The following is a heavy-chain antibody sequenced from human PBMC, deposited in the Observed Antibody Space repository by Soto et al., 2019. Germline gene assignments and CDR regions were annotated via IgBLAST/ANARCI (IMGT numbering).Heavy chain of an antibody. D-gene: IGHD6-13*01. V-gene: IGHV3-23*01. Sequence: EVQLLESGGGLVQPGGSLRLSCAASGFTFSSYAMSWVRQAPGKGLEWVSVISGSGDSTYYADSVRGRFTISRDNSKNTRYRQMNSLRAEDTAVYYCAKDRDGAAAGPTKFYGMDVWGQGTTVTVSS. CDR1: GFTFSSYA. CDR2: ISGSGDST. CDR3: AKDRDGAAAGPTKFYGMDV. J-gene: IGHJ6*02.